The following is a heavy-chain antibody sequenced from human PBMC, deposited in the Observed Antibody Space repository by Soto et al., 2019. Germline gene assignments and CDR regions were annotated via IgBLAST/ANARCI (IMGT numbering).Heavy chain of an antibody. J-gene: IGHJ4*02. Sequence: QVQLQESGPGLVKPSQTLSLTCTVSGGSISSGDYYWSWIRQPPGKGLEWIGYIYYSGSTYYNPSLKSRXXIXVGXSKNQFSLKLSSVTAADTAVYYCARGGHGDFPLSYWGQGTLVTVSS. CDR1: GGSISSGDYY. V-gene: IGHV4-30-4*01. CDR3: ARGGHGDFPLSY. D-gene: IGHD4-17*01. CDR2: IYYSGST.